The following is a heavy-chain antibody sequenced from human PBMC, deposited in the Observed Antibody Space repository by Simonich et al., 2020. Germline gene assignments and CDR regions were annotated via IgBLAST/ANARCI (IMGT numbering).Heavy chain of an antibody. V-gene: IGHV3-21*01. D-gene: IGHD3-16*01. CDR1: GFTFSSYS. J-gene: IGHJ3*02. CDR3: AREQARGGAFDI. CDR2: ISSSSIYI. Sequence: EVQLVESGGGLVKPGGSLRLSCAASGFTFSSYSMNWVRQAPGKGVERVSSISSSSIYIYYAASVKGRFTSSRDNAKNSRYLQMNSLRAEDTAVYYCAREQARGGAFDIWGQGTMVTVSS.